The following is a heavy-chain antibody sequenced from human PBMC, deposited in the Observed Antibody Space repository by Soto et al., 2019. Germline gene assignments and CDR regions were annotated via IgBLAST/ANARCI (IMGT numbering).Heavy chain of an antibody. J-gene: IGHJ4*02. D-gene: IGHD2-15*01. CDR1: GYTFTSYY. Sequence: ASVKVSCKASGYTFTSYYMHWVRQAPGQGLEWMGIINPSGGSTSYAQKFQGRVTMTRDTSTSTVYMELSSLRSEDTAVYYCARDIYCSGGSCYGGLDYWGQGTLVTVSS. CDR3: ARDIYCSGGSCYGGLDY. V-gene: IGHV1-46*01. CDR2: INPSGGST.